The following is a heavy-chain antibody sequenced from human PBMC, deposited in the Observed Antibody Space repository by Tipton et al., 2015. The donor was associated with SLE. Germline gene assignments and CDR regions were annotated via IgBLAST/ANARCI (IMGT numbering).Heavy chain of an antibody. CDR1: GGSITINDFF. Sequence: TLSLTCTVSGGSITINDFFWGWIRQPPGEGLEWIGSIDYTGTTYYTPSFQSRVTMSVDTSKNHFSLKLSSVTAADTAVYYCARHDTNYGRNWFDPWGQGTLVTVSS. CDR3: ARHDTNYGRNWFDP. V-gene: IGHV4-39*01. CDR2: IDYTGTT. J-gene: IGHJ5*02. D-gene: IGHD2-8*01.